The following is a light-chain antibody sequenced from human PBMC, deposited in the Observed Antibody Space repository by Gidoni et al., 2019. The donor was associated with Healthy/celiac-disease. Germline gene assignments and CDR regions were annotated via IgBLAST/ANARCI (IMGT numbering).Light chain of an antibody. CDR1: SSDVGGYNY. CDR2: DVS. CDR3: SSYTSSSTLDV. V-gene: IGLV2-14*03. J-gene: IGLJ1*01. Sequence: QSALTQPASVSASPRQSITISCTGTSSDVGGYNYVSWYQQHPGKAPKLMIYDVSNRPSGVSNRFSGSKSGNTASLTISGLQAEDEADYYCSSYTSSSTLDVFGTGTKVTVL.